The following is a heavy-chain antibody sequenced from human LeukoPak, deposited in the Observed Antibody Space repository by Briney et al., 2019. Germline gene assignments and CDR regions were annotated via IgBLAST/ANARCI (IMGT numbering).Heavy chain of an antibody. J-gene: IGHJ4*02. CDR3: TRVEWLLGPFAH. V-gene: IGHV3-30-3*01. D-gene: IGHD5-12*01. CDR2: ISYDGSNK. CDR1: GFTFSRYA. Sequence: GGSLRLSSAASGFTFSRYAMHWVRQAPGKGLERVAFISYDGSNKYYADSVKGRFTISRDNSKNTLYLQMNSLRPGDTAVYYCTRVEWLLGPFAHWGQGTLVTVSS.